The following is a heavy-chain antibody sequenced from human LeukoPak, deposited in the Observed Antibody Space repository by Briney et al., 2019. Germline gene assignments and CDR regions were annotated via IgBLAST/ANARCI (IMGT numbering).Heavy chain of an antibody. D-gene: IGHD3-22*01. CDR1: GFTFSTYI. V-gene: IGHV3-23*01. J-gene: IGHJ4*02. Sequence: GGSLRLSCAASGFTFSTYILSWVRQAPGRGLEWVSAITGSGGTTYYADSVKGRFTISRDNSKNTLYLQMNSLRVEDTAVYYCAKLAHDSSGSPHWDQGTLVTVST. CDR3: AKLAHDSSGSPH. CDR2: ITGSGGTT.